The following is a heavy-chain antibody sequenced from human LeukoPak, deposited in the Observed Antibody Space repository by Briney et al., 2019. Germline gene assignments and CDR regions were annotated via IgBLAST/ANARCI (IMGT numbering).Heavy chain of an antibody. V-gene: IGHV1-18*01. CDR2: INVYNGHT. CDR3: ARGSTSDWPLDH. J-gene: IGHJ4*02. D-gene: IGHD2-2*01. CDR1: GYIFTNYG. Sequence: ASVRVSCKTSGYIFTNYGVSWVRQAPGQGLEWMGWINVYNGHTIYAQEFQGRVTLTTDTSTSTAHMDLRSLRSEDTAMYYCARGSTSDWPLDHWGQETLVTISS.